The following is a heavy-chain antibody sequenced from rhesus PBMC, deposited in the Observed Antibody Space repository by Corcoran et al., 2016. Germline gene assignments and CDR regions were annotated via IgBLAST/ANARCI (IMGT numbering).Heavy chain of an antibody. V-gene: IGHV4-65*01. J-gene: IGHJ4*01. CDR3: ARRGAAGLDY. Sequence: QVQLQESGPGLVKPSETLSLTCAVSGGSVSSSNWWSGIRQPPGKGLEWIGYISGSSGSTYYNPSLKSRVTISTDTSKNQFSLKLSSVTAADTAVYYCARRGAAGLDYWGQGVLVTVSS. CDR2: ISGSSGST. CDR1: GGSVSSSNW. D-gene: IGHD6-13*01.